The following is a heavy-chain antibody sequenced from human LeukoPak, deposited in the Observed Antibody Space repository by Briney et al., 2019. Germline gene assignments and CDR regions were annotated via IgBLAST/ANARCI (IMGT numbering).Heavy chain of an antibody. D-gene: IGHD5-12*01. CDR1: GFTFSNYG. Sequence: PGGSLRLSCAASGFTFSNYGMSWVRQAPGRGLEWVSSITSSGDGTYFAASVKGRFSISRDNSKNTLYLQMSSLRADDTAIYYCAKDSPVATIWGQGTMVTVS. CDR3: AKDSPVATI. V-gene: IGHV3-23*01. J-gene: IGHJ3*02. CDR2: ITSSGDGT.